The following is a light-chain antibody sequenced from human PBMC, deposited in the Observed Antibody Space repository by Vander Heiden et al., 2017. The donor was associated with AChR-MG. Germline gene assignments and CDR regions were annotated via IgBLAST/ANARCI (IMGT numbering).Light chain of an antibody. CDR1: RDISSW. Sequence: DIQMTHSPSSASASVGDRDTISCRATRDISSWLAWYQQKPGKAPKLLIYAAASLQSGVPSRFSGSGSGTDFTLTLSSLQPEDFATYYCQQPNSVPLTFGGGTKVEIK. V-gene: IGKV1-12*01. CDR2: AAA. J-gene: IGKJ4*01. CDR3: QQPNSVPLT.